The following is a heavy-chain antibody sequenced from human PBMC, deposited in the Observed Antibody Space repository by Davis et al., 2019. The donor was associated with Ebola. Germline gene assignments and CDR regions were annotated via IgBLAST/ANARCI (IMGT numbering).Heavy chain of an antibody. J-gene: IGHJ4*02. D-gene: IGHD2-8*01. Sequence: GGSLRLSCAASGFTFSSYAMSWVRQAPGKGLEWVAVTSYDGKNQYYADSVKGRFTISRDNSKNTLYVQMSSLTAEDTAVYYCATSMVGGLDYWGQGTPVTVSS. CDR1: GFTFSSYA. CDR3: ATSMVGGLDY. CDR2: TSYDGKNQ. V-gene: IGHV3-30*04.